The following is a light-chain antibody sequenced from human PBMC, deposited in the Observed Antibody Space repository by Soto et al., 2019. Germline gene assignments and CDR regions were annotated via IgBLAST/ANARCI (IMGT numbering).Light chain of an antibody. CDR1: QSVTSNY. CDR3: QHYGSPPTYT. Sequence: DIVLTQSPGTLSLSPGERATLSCRASQSVTSNYLAWYQQKPGQAPRLLIHGASSRATGIPDRFSGSGSGTDFTLTISRLEPEDFVVYYCQHYGSPPTYTFGQGTKLEIK. J-gene: IGKJ2*01. V-gene: IGKV3-20*01. CDR2: GAS.